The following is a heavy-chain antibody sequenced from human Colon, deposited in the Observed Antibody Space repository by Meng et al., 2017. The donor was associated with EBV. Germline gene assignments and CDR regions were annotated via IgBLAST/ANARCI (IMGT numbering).Heavy chain of an antibody. CDR2: IDDSGST. J-gene: IGHJ4*02. V-gene: IGHV4-4*02. D-gene: IGHD1-26*01. Sequence: QRKEPGPGLLKPSGTLSLTCGVSGVSISSNIRWTWVRQPPGKGLEWIGDIDDSGSTNYNPSLNSRISISLDKSKNHFSLKVNSVTAADTAVYYCARGKQDAWELLAYWGQGALVTVSS. CDR3: ARGKQDAWELLAY. CDR1: GVSISSNIR.